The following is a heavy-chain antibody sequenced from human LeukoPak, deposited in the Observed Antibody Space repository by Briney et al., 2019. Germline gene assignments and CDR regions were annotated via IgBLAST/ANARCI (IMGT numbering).Heavy chain of an antibody. V-gene: IGHV3-7*01. CDR1: GFTFSSYS. Sequence: PGGSLRLSCAASGFTFSSYSMNWVRQAPGKGLEWVANIKQDGREKYYVDSVKGRFTISRDNAKNSLYLQMNSLRAEDTAVYYCARARGYYYYYYMDVWGKGTTVTVSS. J-gene: IGHJ6*03. D-gene: IGHD3-10*01. CDR3: ARARGYYYYYYMDV. CDR2: IKQDGREK.